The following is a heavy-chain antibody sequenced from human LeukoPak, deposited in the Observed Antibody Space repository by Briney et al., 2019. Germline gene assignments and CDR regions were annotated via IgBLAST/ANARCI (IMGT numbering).Heavy chain of an antibody. J-gene: IGHJ4*02. CDR3: AREASIAVARFDY. Sequence: PSETLSLTCTVSGGSISSYYWSWIRQPPGKGLEWIGYIYYSGSTNYNPSLKSQVTISVDTSKNQFSLKLSSVTAADTAVYYCAREASIAVARFDYWGQGTLVTVSS. CDR1: GGSISSYY. V-gene: IGHV4-59*12. D-gene: IGHD6-19*01. CDR2: IYYSGST.